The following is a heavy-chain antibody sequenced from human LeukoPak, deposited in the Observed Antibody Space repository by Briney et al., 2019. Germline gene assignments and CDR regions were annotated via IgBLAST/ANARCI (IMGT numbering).Heavy chain of an antibody. CDR1: GFTFSTYE. CDR3: ARRYCSSTSCALDY. V-gene: IGHV3-48*03. Sequence: GGSLRLSCATSGFTFSTYEMNWVRQAPGKGLEWVSHISGSGGAIYYADSVKGRFTISRDNAKNSLYLQMNSLRAEDTAVYYCARRYCSSTSCALDYWGQGTLVTVSS. D-gene: IGHD2-2*01. J-gene: IGHJ4*02. CDR2: ISGSGGAI.